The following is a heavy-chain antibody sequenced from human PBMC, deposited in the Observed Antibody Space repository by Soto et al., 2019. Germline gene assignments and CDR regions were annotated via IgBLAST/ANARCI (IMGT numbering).Heavy chain of an antibody. D-gene: IGHD4-17*01. CDR2: ISGSGGST. J-gene: IGHJ4*02. CDR1: GFTFYNYD. CDR3: AKGMYDYGDSFDS. V-gene: IGHV3-23*01. Sequence: EVQLLETGGGLVQPGGSLRLSCAASGFTFYNYDMNWVRQAPGKGLEWVSGISGSGGSTSYADSVNGRFTISKHNSKNTVYLQTGSLRAEDTAVYYCAKGMYDYGDSFDSWGRGTLVTVSS.